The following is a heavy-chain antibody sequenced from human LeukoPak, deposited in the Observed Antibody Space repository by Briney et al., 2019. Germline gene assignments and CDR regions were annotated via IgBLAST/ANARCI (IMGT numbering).Heavy chain of an antibody. V-gene: IGHV1-2*02. D-gene: IGHD6-19*01. CDR1: GYTFTGYY. Sequence: GASVKVSCKASGYTFTGYYMHWVRQAPGQGLEWMGWINPNSGGTNYAQKFQGRVTMTRDTSISTAYMELSRLRSDDTAVYYCTRVHRSEQWLPSRGYFDYWGQGTLVTVSS. CDR3: TRVHRSEQWLPSRGYFDY. CDR2: INPNSGGT. J-gene: IGHJ4*02.